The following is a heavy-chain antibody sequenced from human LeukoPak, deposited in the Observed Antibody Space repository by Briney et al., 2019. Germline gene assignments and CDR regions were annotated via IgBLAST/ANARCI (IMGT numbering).Heavy chain of an antibody. CDR3: ATHSDFGSGSYRWFDP. Sequence: GGSLRLSCAASRFTFRSYAMSWVRQAPGKGLEWVSTTSDSGGSTYYADSVKGRFTISRDNFKNTLYLQMNSLRADDTAVYYCATHSDFGSGSYRWFDPWGQGTLVIVSS. CDR2: TSDSGGST. J-gene: IGHJ5*02. V-gene: IGHV3-23*01. CDR1: RFTFRSYA. D-gene: IGHD3-10*01.